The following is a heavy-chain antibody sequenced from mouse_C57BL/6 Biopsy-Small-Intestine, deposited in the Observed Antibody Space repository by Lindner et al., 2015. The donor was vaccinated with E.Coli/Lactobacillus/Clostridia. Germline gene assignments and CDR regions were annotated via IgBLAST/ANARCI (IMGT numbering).Heavy chain of an antibody. CDR3: VRSRSFYFDK. J-gene: IGHJ2*01. V-gene: IGHV1-18*01. Sequence: SVKVSCKPSGYVLTSYFLAWVRQAPGQGLEWMGWINPNSGVAQSAQTFQGRISMTRDTSTSTVFLEMTTLTSADTAIYYCVRSRSFYFDKWGQGTLVTVSS. D-gene: IGHD1-2*01. CDR1: GYVLTSYF. CDR2: INPNSGVA.